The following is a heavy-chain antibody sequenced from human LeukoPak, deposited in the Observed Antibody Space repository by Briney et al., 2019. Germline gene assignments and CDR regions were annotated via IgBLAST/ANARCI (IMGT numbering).Heavy chain of an antibody. CDR2: INPNGGDT. J-gene: IGHJ4*02. CDR1: GYTFTSYY. V-gene: IGHV1-2*06. CDR3: ARDYCSSTSCLFDY. D-gene: IGHD2-2*01. Sequence: ASVKVSCKASGYTFTSYYMHWVRQAPGQGLEWMGRINPNGGDTNYAQKFQGRVTMTRDTSISTAYMELSRLRSDDTAVYYCARDYCSSTSCLFDYWGQGTLVSVSS.